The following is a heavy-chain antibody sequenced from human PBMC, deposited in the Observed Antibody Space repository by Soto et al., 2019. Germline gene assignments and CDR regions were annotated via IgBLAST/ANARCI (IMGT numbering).Heavy chain of an antibody. Sequence: QVQLQESGPGLVKPSGTLSLTCAVSGGSISSSNWWRWVRQPPGKGLEWIGEIYHSGSTNYNPSLKSRVTISVDKSKNQFSLKLISVTAADTAVYYCARDRSSSYLSNNWFDPWGQGTLVTVSS. CDR2: IYHSGST. V-gene: IGHV4-4*02. D-gene: IGHD6-13*01. J-gene: IGHJ5*02. CDR1: GGSISSSNW. CDR3: ARDRSSSYLSNNWFDP.